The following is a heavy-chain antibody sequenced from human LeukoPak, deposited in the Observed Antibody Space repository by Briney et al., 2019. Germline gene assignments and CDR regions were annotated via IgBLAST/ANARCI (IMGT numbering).Heavy chain of an antibody. V-gene: IGHV3-23*01. J-gene: IGHJ4*02. Sequence: GGSLRLSCAASGFTFSSYAMSWVRQAPGEGPEWVSTVSGSGGTVYYADSVKGRFTVSRDHSRNTMYLQMNSLRAEDTAVYYCAKGLPHGHSYGLFFDYWGQGALVTVSS. CDR1: GFTFSSYA. D-gene: IGHD5-18*01. CDR3: AKGLPHGHSYGLFFDY. CDR2: VSGSGGTV.